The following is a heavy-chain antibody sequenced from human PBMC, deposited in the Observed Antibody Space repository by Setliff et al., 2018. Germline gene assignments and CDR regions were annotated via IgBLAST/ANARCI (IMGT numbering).Heavy chain of an antibody. J-gene: IGHJ6*02. Sequence: ASVKVSCKASGYSFTSYGISWVRQAPGQGLEWMGWISAYNDNKNYAQKFQGRVTMTTDTSTNTVFMELRSLRSDDTAMFYCARVVYYASGSSLSYGMDVWGQGTAGTSP. CDR3: ARVVYYASGSSLSYGMDV. CDR1: GYSFTSYG. D-gene: IGHD3-10*01. CDR2: ISAYNDNK. V-gene: IGHV1-18*01.